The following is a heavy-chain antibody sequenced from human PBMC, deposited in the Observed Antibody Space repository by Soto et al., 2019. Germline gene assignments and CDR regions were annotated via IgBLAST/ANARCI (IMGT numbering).Heavy chain of an antibody. Sequence: QMQLVQSGPEVKKPGTSVKVSCKASGFSFTSSAVQWVRQARGQRLEWIGWIVVGSGNTNYAQKFQERVTITRDMSTSTAXXEXSXXRSEDTAVYYCAADPYYYDSSGYPNSYYYYYGMDVWGQGTTVTVSS. CDR3: AADPYYYDSSGYPNSYYYYYGMDV. V-gene: IGHV1-58*01. J-gene: IGHJ6*02. CDR1: GFSFTSSA. D-gene: IGHD3-22*01. CDR2: IVVGSGNT.